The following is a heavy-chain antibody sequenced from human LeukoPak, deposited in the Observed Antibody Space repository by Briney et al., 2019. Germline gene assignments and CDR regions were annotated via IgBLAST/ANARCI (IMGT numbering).Heavy chain of an antibody. V-gene: IGHV4-34*01. CDR1: GGSFSGYY. Sequence: SETLSLTCAVYGGSFSGYYWSWIRQPPGKGLEWIGEINHSGGTKYNPSLKSRVTISVDTSKNLFSLKLSSVTAADTAVYYCARHSRAVIKGTSFDYWGQGTLVTVSS. CDR2: INHSGGT. CDR3: ARHSRAVIKGTSFDY. D-gene: IGHD3-22*01. J-gene: IGHJ4*02.